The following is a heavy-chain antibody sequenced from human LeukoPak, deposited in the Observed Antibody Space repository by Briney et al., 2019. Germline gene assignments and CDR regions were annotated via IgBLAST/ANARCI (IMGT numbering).Heavy chain of an antibody. CDR3: AELGITMIGGV. CDR2: ISGSGGST. J-gene: IGHJ6*04. Sequence: PGGSLRLSYAASGFTFSNYWMSWVRQAPGKGLEWVSAISGSGGSTYYADSVKGRFTISRDNSKNTLYLQMNTLRAEDTAVYYCAELGITMIGGVWGKGTTVTISS. CDR1: GFTFSNYW. D-gene: IGHD3-10*02. V-gene: IGHV3-23*01.